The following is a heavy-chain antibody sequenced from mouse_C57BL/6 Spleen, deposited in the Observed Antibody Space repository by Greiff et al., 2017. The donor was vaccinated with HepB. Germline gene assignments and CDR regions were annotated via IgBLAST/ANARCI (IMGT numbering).Heavy chain of an antibody. V-gene: IGHV1-42*01. Sequence: EVQLVESGPELVKPGASVKISCKASGYSFTGYYMNWVKQSPEKSLEWIGEINPSTGGTTYNQKFKAKATLTVDKSSSTAYMQLKSLTSEDSAVYYCALITTVVATDDYFDYWGQGTTLTVSS. CDR3: ALITTVVATDDYFDY. D-gene: IGHD1-1*01. CDR2: INPSTGGT. CDR1: GYSFTGYY. J-gene: IGHJ2*01.